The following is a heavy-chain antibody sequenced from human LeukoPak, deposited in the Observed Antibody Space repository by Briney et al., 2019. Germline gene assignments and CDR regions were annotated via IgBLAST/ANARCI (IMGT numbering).Heavy chain of an antibody. D-gene: IGHD5-12*01. CDR1: GYTCTGYY. CDR3: AREGSGYDLWYFDL. J-gene: IGHJ2*01. CDR2: INPNSGGT. V-gene: IGHV1-2*02. Sequence: ASVKVSCKASGYTCTGYYMHWVRQAPGQGLEWMGWINPNSGGTNYAQKFQGRVTMTRDTSISTAYMELSRLRSDDTAVYYCAREGSGYDLWYFDLWGCGTLVTVSS.